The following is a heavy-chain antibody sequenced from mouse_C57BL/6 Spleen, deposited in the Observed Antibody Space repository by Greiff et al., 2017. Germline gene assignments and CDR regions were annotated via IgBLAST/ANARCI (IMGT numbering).Heavy chain of an antibody. D-gene: IGHD2-3*01. Sequence: EVQRVESGGDLVKPGGSLKLSCAASGFTFSSYGMSWVRQTPDKRLEWVATISSGGSYTYYPDSVKGRFTISRDNAKNTLYLQMSSLKSEDTAMYYCARDDGYYVYYAMDYWGQGTSVTVSS. CDR2: ISSGGSYT. CDR1: GFTFSSYG. CDR3: ARDDGYYVYYAMDY. V-gene: IGHV5-6*01. J-gene: IGHJ4*01.